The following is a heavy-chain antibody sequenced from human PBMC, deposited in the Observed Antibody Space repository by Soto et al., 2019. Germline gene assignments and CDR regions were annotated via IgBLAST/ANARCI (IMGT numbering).Heavy chain of an antibody. CDR1: GFTFSNYR. V-gene: IGHV3-21*01. D-gene: IGHD3-22*01. CDR3: AREGNSGYSVGY. Sequence: EVHLVESGGGLVKPGGSLRLSCAASGFTFSNYRMNWVRQAPGKGLEWVSSISRSSDYLDYADSVKGRFTISRDNAKNSLFLQMNSLRADDTAVYYCAREGNSGYSVGYWGQGTLVAVSS. CDR2: ISRSSDYL. J-gene: IGHJ4*02.